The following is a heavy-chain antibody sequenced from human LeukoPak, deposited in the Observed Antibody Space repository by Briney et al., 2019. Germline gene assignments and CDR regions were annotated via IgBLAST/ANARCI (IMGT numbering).Heavy chain of an antibody. J-gene: IGHJ4*02. CDR3: TRGSSGRRDN. V-gene: IGHV1-8*01. CDR2: MNPNSGNT. D-gene: IGHD6-19*01. Sequence: ASVKVSCKASGYTFTSCDINWARQATGQGLEWMGWMNPNSGNTGYGQSFQGRITMTRDISIGTAYMELSNLTSGDTAIYYCTRGSSGRRDNWGQGTLVTVSA. CDR1: GYTFTSCD.